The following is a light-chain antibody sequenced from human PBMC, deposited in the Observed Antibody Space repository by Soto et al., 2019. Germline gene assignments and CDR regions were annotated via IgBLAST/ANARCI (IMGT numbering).Light chain of an antibody. V-gene: IGLV2-18*02. J-gene: IGLJ2*01. CDR1: GSDVGYYNR. Sequence: QSALTQPPSVSGSPGHSVTISCTGTGSDVGYYNRVSWYQQPPGTAPKLMIHEVSYRPSGVPDRFSGSKSGNTASLTISGLQAEDEADYYFSSYTSSSTLVFGGGTKLTVL. CDR2: EVS. CDR3: SSYTSSSTLV.